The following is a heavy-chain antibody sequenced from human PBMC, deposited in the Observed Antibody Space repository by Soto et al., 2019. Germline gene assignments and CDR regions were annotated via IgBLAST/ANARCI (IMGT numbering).Heavy chain of an antibody. Sequence: QVQLVESGGGVVQPGRSLRLSCAASGFTFSSYAMHWVRQAPGKGLEWVAVISYDGSNKYYADSVKGRFTISRDNXNNTLVLQMNSLRAEDTAVYYCARDSLLTTVTPDYWGQGTLVTVSS. CDR2: ISYDGSNK. J-gene: IGHJ4*02. D-gene: IGHD4-17*01. CDR3: ARDSLLTTVTPDY. CDR1: GFTFSSYA. V-gene: IGHV3-30-3*01.